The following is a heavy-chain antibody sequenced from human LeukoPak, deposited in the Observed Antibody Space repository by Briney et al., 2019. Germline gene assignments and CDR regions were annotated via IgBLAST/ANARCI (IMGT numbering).Heavy chain of an antibody. J-gene: IGHJ4*02. CDR3: ARDPQYSSSWYDKAGGDY. D-gene: IGHD6-13*01. CDR2: IYYSGST. CDR1: GGSISSSSYY. V-gene: IGHV4-39*07. Sequence: SETLSPTCTVSGGSISSSSYYRGWIRQPPGKGLEWIGSIYYSGSTYYNPSLKSRVTISVDTSKNQFSLKLSSVTAADTAVYYCARDPQYSSSWYDKAGGDYWGQGTLVTVSS.